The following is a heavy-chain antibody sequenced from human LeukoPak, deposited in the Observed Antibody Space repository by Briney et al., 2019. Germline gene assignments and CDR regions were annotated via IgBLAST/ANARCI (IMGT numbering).Heavy chain of an antibody. Sequence: SETLSLTCTVSGGSISSSSYYWGWIRQPPGKGLEWIGSIYYSGSTTYNPSLKSRVTISADTSKNQFSLKLSSVTAADTAVYYCARRPTGIDYWGQGTLVTVSS. V-gene: IGHV4-39*07. CDR3: ARRPTGIDY. D-gene: IGHD4-17*01. J-gene: IGHJ4*02. CDR2: IYYSGST. CDR1: GGSISSSSYY.